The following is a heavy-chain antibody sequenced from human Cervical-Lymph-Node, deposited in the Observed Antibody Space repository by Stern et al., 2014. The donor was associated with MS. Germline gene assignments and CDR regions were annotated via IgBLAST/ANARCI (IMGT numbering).Heavy chain of an antibody. D-gene: IGHD2-2*01. V-gene: IGHV1-46*01. CDR2: INPSGGST. CDR1: GYTFTSYY. CDR3: ARDRGGYCSSTSCYGHAFDI. Sequence: QDQLVQSGAEVKKPGASVKVSCKASGYTFTSYYMHWVRQAPGQGLEWMGIINPSGGSTSYAQKFQGRVTMTRDTSTSTVYMELSSLRSEDTAVYYCARDRGGYCSSTSCYGHAFDIWGQGTMVTVSS. J-gene: IGHJ3*02.